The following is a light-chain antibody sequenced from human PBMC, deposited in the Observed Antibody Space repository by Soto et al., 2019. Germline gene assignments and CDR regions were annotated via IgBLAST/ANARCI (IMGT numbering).Light chain of an antibody. CDR2: GNS. J-gene: IGLJ2*01. Sequence: QSVLTQPPSVSGAPGQRVTISCTGSSSNIGAGYDVHWYQQLPGTAPKLLIYGNSNRPSGVPNRFSGSKSGPSASLAITGLQAEDEADYHCLSYDSSLSRVVGGGTTLTVL. CDR3: LSYDSSLSRV. V-gene: IGLV1-40*01. CDR1: SSNIGAGYD.